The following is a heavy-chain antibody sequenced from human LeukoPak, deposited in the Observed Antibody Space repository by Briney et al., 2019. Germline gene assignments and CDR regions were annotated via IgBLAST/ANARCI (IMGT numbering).Heavy chain of an antibody. V-gene: IGHV4-34*01. CDR1: GGSFSGYY. CDR3: VRVDGDYHYYYYGMDV. CDR2: INHSGTT. D-gene: IGHD4-17*01. J-gene: IGHJ6*04. Sequence: SETLSLTCAVYGGSFSGYYWSWIRQPPGKGLEWIGEINHSGTTNYNPSLKSRVIISVDTSKNQFSLKLSSVTAADTAVYYCVRVDGDYHYYYYGMDVWGKGTTVTVSS.